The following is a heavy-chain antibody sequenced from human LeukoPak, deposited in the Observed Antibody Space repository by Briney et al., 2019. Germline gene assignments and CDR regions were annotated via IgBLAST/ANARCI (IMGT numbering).Heavy chain of an antibody. D-gene: IGHD3-3*01. Sequence: PGGSLRLSCAGSGFIFSSYGINWVRQAPGKGLEWVANIKQDGGERYYLDSVKGRFTISRDNAKNSLYLQMNNLRVEDTAVYYCARGGSLEDNWGQGTLVTVSS. CDR3: ARGGSLEDN. V-gene: IGHV3-7*01. CDR2: IKQDGGER. J-gene: IGHJ4*02. CDR1: GFIFSSYG.